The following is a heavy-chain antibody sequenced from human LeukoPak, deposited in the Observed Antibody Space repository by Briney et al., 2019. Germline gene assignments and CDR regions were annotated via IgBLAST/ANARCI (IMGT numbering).Heavy chain of an antibody. D-gene: IGHD2-21*02. CDR1: GYTFTSYY. CDR3: ARDLQDIVVVTAIQPTYYYYGMDV. J-gene: IGHJ6*02. V-gene: IGHV1-46*01. CDR2: INPSGGST. Sequence: GASVKVSCKASGYTFTSYYMHWVRQAPGQGLEWMGIINPSGGSTSYAQKFQGRVTMTRDTSTSTAYMELSSLRSEDTAVYYCARDLQDIVVVTAIQPTYYYYGMDVWGQGTTVTVSS.